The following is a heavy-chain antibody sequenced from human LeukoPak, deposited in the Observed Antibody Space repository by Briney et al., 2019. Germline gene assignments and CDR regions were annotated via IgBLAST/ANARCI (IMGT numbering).Heavy chain of an antibody. CDR2: ISTAITTT. J-gene: IGHJ4*02. CDR1: GFPFSNNP. D-gene: IGHD2-2*01. V-gene: IGHV3-48*01. CDR3: ARDGGKGYEIDY. Sequence: PGGSLRLSCVVSGFPFSNNPMNWVRQAPGKGLEWVSYISTAITTTYYAESVKGRFTISRDNAKNLLYLQMNSLRVEDTAVYYCARDGGKGYEIDYWGQGTLVTVSS.